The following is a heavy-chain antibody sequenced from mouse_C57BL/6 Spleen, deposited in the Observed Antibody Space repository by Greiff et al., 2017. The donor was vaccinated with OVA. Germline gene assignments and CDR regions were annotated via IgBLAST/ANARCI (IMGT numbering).Heavy chain of an antibody. CDR2: ISDGGSYT. D-gene: IGHD3-2*02. J-gene: IGHJ4*01. Sequence: EVKLVESGGGLVKPGGSLKLSCAASRFTFSSYAMSWVRQTPEKRLEWVATISDGGSYTYYPDNVKGRFTISRDNAKNNLYLQMSHLKSEDTAMYYCARDPSSDAMDYWGQGTSVTVSS. CDR3: ARDPSSDAMDY. V-gene: IGHV5-4*01. CDR1: RFTFSSYA.